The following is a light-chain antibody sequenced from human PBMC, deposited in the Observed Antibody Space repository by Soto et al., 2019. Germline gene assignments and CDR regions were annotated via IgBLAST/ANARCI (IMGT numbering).Light chain of an antibody. Sequence: AIQMTQSPSSLSASVGDTVTISCRASRGVRSDVAWYQQRPGSVPKVLIYGAFNLYTGVPSRFSGSGYGSDFSLTISSLQPEDSATYYCVQDFNYPLTFGGGTKEDIK. CDR1: RGVRSD. V-gene: IGKV1-6*01. J-gene: IGKJ4*01. CDR3: VQDFNYPLT. CDR2: GAF.